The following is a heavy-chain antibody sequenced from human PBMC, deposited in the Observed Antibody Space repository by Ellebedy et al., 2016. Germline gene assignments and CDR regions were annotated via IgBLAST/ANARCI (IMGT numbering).Heavy chain of an antibody. CDR1: GFTLRNYW. Sequence: GESLKIPCAVSGFTLRNYWMSWVRQAPGKGLEWVATIQQDGSEKYYVDSVKGRFTISRDNAKNSLYLQMSSLRVEDTAVYYCARRRGSYSFDYWGQGILVTVSS. J-gene: IGHJ4*02. D-gene: IGHD1-26*01. CDR3: ARRRGSYSFDY. CDR2: IQQDGSEK. V-gene: IGHV3-7*03.